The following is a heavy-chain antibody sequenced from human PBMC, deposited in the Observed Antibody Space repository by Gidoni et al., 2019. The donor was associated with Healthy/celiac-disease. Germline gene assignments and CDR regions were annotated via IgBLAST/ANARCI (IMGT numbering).Heavy chain of an antibody. J-gene: IGHJ6*02. D-gene: IGHD2-2*01. CDR2: IIPICGTA. V-gene: IGHV1-69*01. CDR1: GGTFSSYA. Sequence: QVQLVQSGAEVKKPGSSVKASCKASGGTFSSYATSWVRQAPGQGLEWMGGIIPICGTANYAQKFQGRVTITADESTSTAYMELSSRRSEDTAVYYCASSIIVVVPAARNGYYYGMDVWGQGTTVTVSS. CDR3: ASSIIVVVPAARNGYYYGMDV.